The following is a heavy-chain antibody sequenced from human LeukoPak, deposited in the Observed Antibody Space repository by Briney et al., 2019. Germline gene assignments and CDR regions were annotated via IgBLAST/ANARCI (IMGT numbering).Heavy chain of an antibody. CDR2: IYSGGST. D-gene: IGHD3-10*01. V-gene: IGHV3-53*01. Sequence: GGSLRLSCAASGFTFNKYAMSWVRQAPGRGLEWVSVIYSGGSTYYADSVKGRFTISRDNSKNTLYLQMNSLRAEDTAVYYCARILGGIDYWGQGTLVTVSS. CDR1: GFTFNKYA. J-gene: IGHJ4*02. CDR3: ARILGGIDY.